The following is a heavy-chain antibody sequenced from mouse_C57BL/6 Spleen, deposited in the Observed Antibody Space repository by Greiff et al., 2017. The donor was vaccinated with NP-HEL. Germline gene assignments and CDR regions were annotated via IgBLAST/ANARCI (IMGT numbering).Heavy chain of an antibody. V-gene: IGHV1-82*01. J-gene: IGHJ4*01. D-gene: IGHD1-1*01. CDR3: ARVTTVASMDY. CDR2: IYPGDGDT. Sequence: QVQLQQSGPELVKPGASVKISCKASGYAFSSSWMNWVKQRPGKGLEWIGRIYPGDGDTNYNGKFKGKATLTADKSSSTAYMQLSSLTSEDSAVYFCARVTTVASMDYWGQGTSVTVSS. CDR1: GYAFSSSW.